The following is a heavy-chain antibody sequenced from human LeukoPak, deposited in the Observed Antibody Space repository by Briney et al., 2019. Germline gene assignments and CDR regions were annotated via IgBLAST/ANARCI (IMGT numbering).Heavy chain of an antibody. J-gene: IGHJ5*02. V-gene: IGHV1-8*01. CDR3: ARSSSWYGSNWFDP. CDR1: GYTFTSYD. D-gene: IGHD6-13*01. Sequence: ASVKVSCKASGYTFTSYDINWVRQATGRGLEWMGWMNPNSGNTGYAQKFQGRVTMTRNTSISTAYMELSSLRSEDTAVYYCARSSSWYGSNWFDPWGQGTLVTVSS. CDR2: MNPNSGNT.